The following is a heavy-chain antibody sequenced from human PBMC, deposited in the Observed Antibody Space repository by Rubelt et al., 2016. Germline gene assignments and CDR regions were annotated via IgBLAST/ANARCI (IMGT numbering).Heavy chain of an antibody. Sequence: QVQLVESGGGVVQPGRSLRLSCAASGFTFSSYAMHWVRQAPGKGLEWVAVISYDGSNKYYADSVKGRFTISRDNSKNTLYLQMNSLRAEDTAVYYCAKEAWDSSGYRLYNWFDPWGQGTLVTVSS. V-gene: IGHV3-30*04. D-gene: IGHD3-22*01. CDR3: AKEAWDSSGYRLYNWFDP. CDR1: GFTFSSYA. CDR2: ISYDGSNK. J-gene: IGHJ5*02.